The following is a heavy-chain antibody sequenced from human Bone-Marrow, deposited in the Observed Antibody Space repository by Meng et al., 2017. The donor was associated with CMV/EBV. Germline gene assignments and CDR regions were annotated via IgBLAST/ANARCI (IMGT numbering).Heavy chain of an antibody. CDR2: LYSSGAA. D-gene: IGHD6-6*01. Sequence: GESLKISCAASGFAVNNDYMSWVRQAPGKGLEWVSTLYSSGAAKYADSVKGRFIISRDNSKNTLYLQMNNLRAEDTAVYYCARDHSSSSGADYWGHGTLVTVSS. CDR3: ARDHSSSSGADY. J-gene: IGHJ4*01. CDR1: GFAVNNDY. V-gene: IGHV3-53*01.